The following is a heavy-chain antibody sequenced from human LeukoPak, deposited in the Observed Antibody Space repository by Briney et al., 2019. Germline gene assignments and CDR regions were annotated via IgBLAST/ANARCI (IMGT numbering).Heavy chain of an antibody. CDR3: ARGGDGYNDFDY. V-gene: IGHV4-4*02. J-gene: IGHJ4*02. CDR2: IDHSGRT. Sequence: PSETLSLTCAVSGVSSSSSNWWNWVRQPPGQGLEWIGEIDHSGRTNYNPSLKSRVTISVDKSKNQISLKLSSVTAADTAVYYCARGGDGYNDFDYWGQGTLVTVSS. D-gene: IGHD5-24*01. CDR1: GVSSSSSNW.